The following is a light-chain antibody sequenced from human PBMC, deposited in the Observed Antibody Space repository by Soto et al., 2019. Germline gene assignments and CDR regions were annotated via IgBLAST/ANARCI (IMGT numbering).Light chain of an antibody. CDR1: QSISSW. CDR3: QQYDNLPLT. CDR2: DAS. J-gene: IGKJ4*01. V-gene: IGKV1-5*01. Sequence: DIQITQSPSTVSASVGDRVTITCRASQSISSWLSWYQQKPGKAPKLLIYDASSLESGVPSRFSGSGYGTDFTFTISSLQPEDIATYYCQQYDNLPLTFGGGTKVDIK.